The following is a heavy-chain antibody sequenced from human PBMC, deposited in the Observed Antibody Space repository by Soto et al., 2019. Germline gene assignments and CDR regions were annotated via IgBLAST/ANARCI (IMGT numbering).Heavy chain of an antibody. CDR1: GDSCAGYG. V-gene: IGHV5-10-1*01. Sequence: GESIKICWKGAGDSCAGYGSTWVRQKPGKGLEWMGRIDPSDSQTYYSPSFRGHVTISATKSITTVFLQWSSLRASDTAMYYCARQIYDSDTGPNFQYYFDSSGQGTPVTVHS. D-gene: IGHD3-22*01. CDR3: ARQIYDSDTGPNFQYYFDS. J-gene: IGHJ4*02. CDR2: IDPSDSQT.